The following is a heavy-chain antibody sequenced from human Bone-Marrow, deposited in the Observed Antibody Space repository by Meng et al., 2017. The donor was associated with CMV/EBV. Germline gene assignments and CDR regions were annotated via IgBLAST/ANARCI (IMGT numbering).Heavy chain of an antibody. J-gene: IGHJ4*02. CDR2: IDSDGRDI. V-gene: IGHV3-74*03. D-gene: IGHD1-26*01. Sequence: EVQLVESGGGLVQPVGSLRLSFAVSGFTLRRYWMHWVRQASGKGLEWVSRIDSDGRDITYADSVRGRFTISRDDAKNTLYLQMNSLRVEDTAVYYCARGVAESLGWEMGYWGQGTLVTVSS. CDR1: GFTLRRYW. CDR3: ARGVAESLGWEMGY.